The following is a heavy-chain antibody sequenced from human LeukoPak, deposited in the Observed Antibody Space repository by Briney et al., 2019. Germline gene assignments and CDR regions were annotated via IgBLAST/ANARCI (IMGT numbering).Heavy chain of an antibody. CDR2: IIPIFGTA. Sequence: GASVKVSCKASGGTFSSYAISWVRQAPGQGLEWMGGIIPIFGTANYAQKFQGRVTITADESTSTAYMELSSLRSEDTAVYYCARDRTHYYDSSGYYYEGGYWGQGTLVTVSS. D-gene: IGHD3-22*01. CDR3: ARDRTHYYDSSGYYYEGGY. J-gene: IGHJ4*02. V-gene: IGHV1-69*13. CDR1: GGTFSSYA.